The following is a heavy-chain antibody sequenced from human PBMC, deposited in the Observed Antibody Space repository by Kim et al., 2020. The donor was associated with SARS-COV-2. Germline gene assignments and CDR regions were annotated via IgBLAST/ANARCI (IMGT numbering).Heavy chain of an antibody. V-gene: IGHV4-59*01. CDR3: ARDTYYYDSSGYYYYAFDM. D-gene: IGHD3-22*01. J-gene: IGHJ3*02. Sequence: SRVTISLDTSKNQFSLKLSSVTAADTAVYYCARDTYYYDSSGYYYYAFDMWGQGTVVTVSS.